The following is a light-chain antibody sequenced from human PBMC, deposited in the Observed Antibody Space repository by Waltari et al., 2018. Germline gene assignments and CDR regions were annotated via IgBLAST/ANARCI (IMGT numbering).Light chain of an antibody. J-gene: IGLJ2*01. CDR3: SSYAGSRYVV. CDR1: SRDVGGYYY. V-gene: IGLV2-8*01. Sequence: QSALTQPPSASGSPGQSVTISCTGTSRDVGGYYYVSWYQQHPGKAPKLMIYEVSKRPSGVPDRFSGSKSGNTASLTVSGLQAEDEADYYCSSYAGSRYVVFGGGTKLTVL. CDR2: EVS.